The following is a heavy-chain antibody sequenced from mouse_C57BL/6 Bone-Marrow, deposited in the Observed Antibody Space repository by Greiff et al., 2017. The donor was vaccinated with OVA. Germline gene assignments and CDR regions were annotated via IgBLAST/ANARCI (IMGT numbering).Heavy chain of an antibody. CDR1: GFSLTSYG. D-gene: IGHD1-1*01. CDR3: ASYYYGFDY. CDR2: IWSGGST. J-gene: IGHJ2*01. Sequence: VKLVESGPGLVQPSQSLSITCTVSGFSLTSYGVHWVRQSPGKGLEWLGVIWSGGSTDSNAAFISRRSISKDNSKSQVFFKMNSLQADDTAIYYCASYYYGFDYWGQGTTLTVSS. V-gene: IGHV2-2*01.